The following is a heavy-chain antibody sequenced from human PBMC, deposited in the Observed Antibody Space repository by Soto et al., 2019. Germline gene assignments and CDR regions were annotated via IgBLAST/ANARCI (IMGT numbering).Heavy chain of an antibody. CDR1: GFIFDDYA. Sequence: PGGSLRLSCAASGFIFDDYALHWVRQVLGKGLEWVSSISWNSGNIGYADSVKGRFTTSRDNAKNSLYLQMNSLRPEDTALYYCVRSKGGYSYGTPFDYWGQGTLVTVSS. CDR3: VRSKGGYSYGTPFDY. D-gene: IGHD5-18*01. CDR2: ISWNSGNI. V-gene: IGHV3-9*01. J-gene: IGHJ4*02.